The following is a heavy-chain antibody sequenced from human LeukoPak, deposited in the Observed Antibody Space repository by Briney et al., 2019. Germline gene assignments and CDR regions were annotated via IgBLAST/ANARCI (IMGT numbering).Heavy chain of an antibody. CDR1: GFAFSSYS. CDR2: ISSSSSYI. D-gene: IGHD3-3*01. Sequence: GGSLRLSCAASGFAFSSYSMNWVRQAPGKGLEWVSSISSSSSYIYYADSVKGRFTISRDNAKNSLYLQMNSLRAEDTAVYYCARENQYYDFWSGFDSYYYYMDVWGEGTTVTVSS. J-gene: IGHJ6*03. CDR3: ARENQYYDFWSGFDSYYYYMDV. V-gene: IGHV3-21*01.